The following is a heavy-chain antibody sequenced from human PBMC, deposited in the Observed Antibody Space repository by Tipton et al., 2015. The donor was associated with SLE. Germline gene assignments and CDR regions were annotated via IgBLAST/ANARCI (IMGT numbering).Heavy chain of an antibody. CDR1: GGSISSSSYY. J-gene: IGHJ3*02. V-gene: IGHV4-39*07. Sequence: TLSLTCTVSGGSISSSSYYWGWIRQPPGKGLEWIGSIYYSGTTYYNPSLKSRVTISVDTSKNQFSLKLSSVTAADTAVYYCARQDGDYWGGAFDILGQGTMVTVSS. CDR3: ARQDGDYWGGAFDI. D-gene: IGHD4-17*01. CDR2: IYYSGTT.